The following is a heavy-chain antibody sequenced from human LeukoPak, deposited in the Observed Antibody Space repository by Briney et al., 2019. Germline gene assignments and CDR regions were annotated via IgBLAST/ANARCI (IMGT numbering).Heavy chain of an antibody. CDR1: GFTFSSYW. V-gene: IGHV3-21*01. Sequence: GGSLRLSCAASGFTFSSYWMSWVRQAPGKGLEWVSSISSSSSYIYYADSVKGRFTISRDNAKNSLYLQMNSLRAEDTAVYYCARDLDTAMVDYWGQGTLVTVSS. D-gene: IGHD5-18*01. CDR2: ISSSSSYI. CDR3: ARDLDTAMVDY. J-gene: IGHJ4*02.